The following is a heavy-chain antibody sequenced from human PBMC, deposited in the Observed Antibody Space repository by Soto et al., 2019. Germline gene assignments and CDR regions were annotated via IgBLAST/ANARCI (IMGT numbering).Heavy chain of an antibody. Sequence: PGESLKISCQGSGYSFTSYWISWVRQMPGKGLEWMGRIDPSDSYTNYSPSFQGQVTISADKSISTAYLKWSGLKASDTAMYYCARLGIWSYGMDVWGQGTTVTVSS. D-gene: IGHD3-16*01. V-gene: IGHV5-10-1*04. CDR2: IDPSDSYT. CDR1: GYSFTSYW. CDR3: ARLGIWSYGMDV. J-gene: IGHJ6*02.